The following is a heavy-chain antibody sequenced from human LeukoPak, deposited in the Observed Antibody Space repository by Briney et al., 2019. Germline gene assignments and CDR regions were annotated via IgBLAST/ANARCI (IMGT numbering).Heavy chain of an antibody. Sequence: PSETLSLTCAAYGGSFSGYYWSWIRQPPGKGLEWIGEINHNGSTNYNPSLKSRVTISVDTAKNQFSLKLSSVTAADTAVYYCARGPYFSRAEYFQHWGQGTLVTVSS. D-gene: IGHD3-3*01. V-gene: IGHV4-34*01. J-gene: IGHJ1*01. CDR1: GGSFSGYY. CDR3: ARGPYFSRAEYFQH. CDR2: INHNGST.